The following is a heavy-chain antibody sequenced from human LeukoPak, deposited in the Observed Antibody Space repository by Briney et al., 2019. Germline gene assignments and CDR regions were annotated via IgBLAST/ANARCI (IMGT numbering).Heavy chain of an antibody. J-gene: IGHJ6*03. CDR1: GGSISSYY. V-gene: IGHV4-59*08. CDR3: ARLDLSFYYYMDV. D-gene: IGHD3-16*02. Sequence: SETLSLTCTVSGGSISSYYWSWIRQPPGKGLEWIGYIYYSGSTNYNPSLKSRVTISVDTSKNQFSLKLSSVTAADTAVYYCARLDLSFYYYMDVWGKGTTVTVSS. CDR2: IYYSGST.